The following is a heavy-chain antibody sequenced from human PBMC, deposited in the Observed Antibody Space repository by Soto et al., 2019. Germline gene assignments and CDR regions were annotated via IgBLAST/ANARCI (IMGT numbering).Heavy chain of an antibody. CDR1: GDTFSGYS. CDR3: ARDLGSGYDPGDY. D-gene: IGHD5-12*01. V-gene: IGHV1-69*14. J-gene: IGHJ4*02. Sequence: QVQLVQSGAEVKKPGSSVKVSCKASGDTFSGYSISWVRQAPGQGLEWMGGIIPLFGTTNYAQRFQGRVTITADKSTSTAYMELSSLNSEDTAIYYCARDLGSGYDPGDYWGQGTLVTVSS. CDR2: IIPLFGTT.